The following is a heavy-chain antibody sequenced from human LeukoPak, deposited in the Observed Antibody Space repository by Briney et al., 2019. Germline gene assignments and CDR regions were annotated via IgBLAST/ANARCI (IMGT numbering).Heavy chain of an antibody. CDR1: GFTFTNYW. V-gene: IGHV3-15*01. J-gene: IGHJ6*03. D-gene: IGHD6-13*01. Sequence: GGSLRLSCAASGFTFTNYWMTWVRQAPGRGLEYVGRIKRNTDGGTTDYAAPVKGRFTISRDDSKNTLYLQMNSVKTEDTAVYYCATVSSGYSSSGFTVYYYYYMDVWGTGTTVTVSS. CDR3: ATVSSGYSSSGFTVYYYYYMDV. CDR2: IKRNTDGGTT.